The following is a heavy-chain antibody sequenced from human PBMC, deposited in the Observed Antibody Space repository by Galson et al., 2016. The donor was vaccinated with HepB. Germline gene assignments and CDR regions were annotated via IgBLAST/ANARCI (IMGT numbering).Heavy chain of an antibody. V-gene: IGHV5-51*01. CDR2: VYPEDSDT. J-gene: IGHJ4*02. Sequence: QSGAEVKKPGDSLKLSCQASGYIFPTYWIGWVRQLPGKGLEWMGLVYPEDSDTRYSPSFQGQVTISADKSISTAYLQWSSLTASDTATYFCARLLGGGAEGSVDYGGQGSLVIVSS. D-gene: IGHD3-16*01. CDR3: ARLLGGGAEGSVDY. CDR1: GYIFPTYW.